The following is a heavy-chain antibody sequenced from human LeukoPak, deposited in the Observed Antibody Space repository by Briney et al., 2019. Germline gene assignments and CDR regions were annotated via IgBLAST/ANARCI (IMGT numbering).Heavy chain of an antibody. Sequence: SETLSLTCTVSVGSISNYHWSWIRQPPGKGLEWIGYIYHSGSTYYNPSLKSRVTISVDRSKNQFSLKLSSVTAADTAVYYCARLSSSWYLYFDYWGQGTLVTVSS. D-gene: IGHD6-13*01. CDR1: VGSISNYH. CDR2: IYHSGST. CDR3: ARLSSSWYLYFDY. V-gene: IGHV4-59*12. J-gene: IGHJ4*02.